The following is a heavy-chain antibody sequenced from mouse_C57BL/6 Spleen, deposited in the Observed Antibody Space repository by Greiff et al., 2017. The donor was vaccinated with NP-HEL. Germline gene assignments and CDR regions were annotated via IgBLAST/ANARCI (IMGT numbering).Heavy chain of an antibody. J-gene: IGHJ2*01. CDR3: ARAEGSNLYYFDY. V-gene: IGHV1-54*01. D-gene: IGHD2-5*01. Sequence: VQLQQSGAELVRPGTSVKVSCKASGYAFTNYLIEWVKQRPGQGLEWIGVINPGSGGTNYNEKFKGKATLTADKSSSTSYMQLSSLTSEDSAVYVCARAEGSNLYYFDYWGQGTTLTVSS. CDR1: GYAFTNYL. CDR2: INPGSGGT.